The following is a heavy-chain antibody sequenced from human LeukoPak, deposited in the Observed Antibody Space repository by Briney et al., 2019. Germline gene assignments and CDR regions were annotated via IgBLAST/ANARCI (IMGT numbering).Heavy chain of an antibody. D-gene: IGHD2-15*01. J-gene: IGHJ5*02. CDR3: AILAEYCNSGSCYLGWFDP. CDR1: AGSISGYY. Sequence: SETLSLTCTVSAGSISGYYWSWIRQPAGKGLEWIGRIYTSGSTNYNPSLKSRVTMSIDTSKNQFSLKLSSVTAADTAVYYCAILAEYCNSGSCYLGWFDPWGQGTLVTVSS. CDR2: IYTSGST. V-gene: IGHV4-4*07.